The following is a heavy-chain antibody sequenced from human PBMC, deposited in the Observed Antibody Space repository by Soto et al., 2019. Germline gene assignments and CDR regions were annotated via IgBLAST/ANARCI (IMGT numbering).Heavy chain of an antibody. V-gene: IGHV4-4*02. Sequence: QVQLQESGPGLVKPSETLSLTCAVSGGSISSSNWWSWVRQPPGKGLEWIGEVSHTGITEYNPSLKSRLTISVDQSNNQLSLKLSSVTAADTAVYYCAREVFDSYAPAGYWGPGTLVTVSS. CDR2: VSHTGIT. CDR3: AREVFDSYAPAGY. J-gene: IGHJ4*02. D-gene: IGHD5-18*01. CDR1: GGSISSSNW.